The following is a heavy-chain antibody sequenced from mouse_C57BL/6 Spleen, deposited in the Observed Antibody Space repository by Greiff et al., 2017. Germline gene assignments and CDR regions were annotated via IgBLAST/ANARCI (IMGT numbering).Heavy chain of an antibody. Sequence: VQLQQSGPGLVKPGASVKISCKASGYSFTGYYMNWVQQSPEKSLEWIGEINPSTGGTTYNQKFKATATLTVDKSSSTAYMQLKSLTSEDSAVYYCARRDSGRGAMDYWGQGTSVTVSS. V-gene: IGHV1-42*01. D-gene: IGHD1-1*01. CDR2: INPSTGGT. CDR3: ARRDSGRGAMDY. J-gene: IGHJ4*01. CDR1: GYSFTGYY.